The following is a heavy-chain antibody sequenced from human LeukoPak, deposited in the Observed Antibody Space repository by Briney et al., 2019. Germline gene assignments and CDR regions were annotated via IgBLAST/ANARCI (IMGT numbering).Heavy chain of an antibody. CDR1: GYTFTSYG. CDR3: ARDLYYYDSSGRFDY. V-gene: IGHV1-18*01. Sequence: GASVNVSCKASGYTFTSYGISWVRHAPGQGLEWMGWISAYNGNTNYAQKLQGRVTMTTDTSTSTAYMELRSLRSDDTAVYYCARDLYYYDSSGRFDYWGQGTLVTVSS. CDR2: ISAYNGNT. D-gene: IGHD3-22*01. J-gene: IGHJ4*02.